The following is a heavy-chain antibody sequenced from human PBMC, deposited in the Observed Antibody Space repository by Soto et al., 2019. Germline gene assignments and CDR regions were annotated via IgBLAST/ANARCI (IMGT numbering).Heavy chain of an antibody. J-gene: IGHJ6*02. D-gene: IGHD5-18*01. Sequence: EVQLLESGGGLVQPGGSLRLSCAASGFTFSSYAMSWVRQAPGKGLEWVSAISGSGGSTYYADSVKGRFTISRDNSKNPLYLQMNSRRAEDTAVYYCAKRLLGPGLRDVWGQGTTVTVSS. CDR2: ISGSGGST. V-gene: IGHV3-23*01. CDR1: GFTFSSYA. CDR3: AKRLLGPGLRDV.